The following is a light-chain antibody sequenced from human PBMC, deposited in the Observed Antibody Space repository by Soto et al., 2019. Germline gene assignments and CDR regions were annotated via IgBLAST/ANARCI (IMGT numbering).Light chain of an antibody. J-gene: IGKJ2*01. V-gene: IGKV3-15*01. CDR3: QQYNKWPT. CDR2: DAS. Sequence: EIVMTQSPATLSVSPGERATLSCRASQSLSGNLAWYQQKPGQAPRLLIYDASTRATGIPARFSGSGSGTEFTLTITSLQSEDFAVYFCQQYNKWPTFGQGTKLEIK. CDR1: QSLSGN.